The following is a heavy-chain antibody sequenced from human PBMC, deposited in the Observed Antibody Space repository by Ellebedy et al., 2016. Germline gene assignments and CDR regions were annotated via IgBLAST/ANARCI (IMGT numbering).Heavy chain of an antibody. J-gene: IGHJ4*02. D-gene: IGHD2-21*02. V-gene: IGHV5-51*01. CDR3: AGVRNGDYSFDS. CDR2: IFLRDSTT. CDR1: GYSFTTYW. Sequence: GESLKISXKGSGYSFTTYWIGWVRQMPGEGLEWMGIIFLRDSTTKYSPSFQGQVTISADTSINTAYLQWDSLRASDTAMYYCAGVRNGDYSFDSWGQGTLVAVSS.